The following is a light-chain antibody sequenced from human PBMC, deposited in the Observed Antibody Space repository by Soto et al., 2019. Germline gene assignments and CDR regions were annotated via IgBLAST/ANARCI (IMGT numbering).Light chain of an antibody. CDR1: VSDVGGYTY. V-gene: IGLV2-14*01. CDR3: SSFTSNHTLL. J-gene: IGLJ2*01. Sequence: QSVLTQPASVSGSPGQSITISCTGTVSDVGGYTYVSWYQQHPGKAPKLLIYDVINRPSGVSNRFSGSKSGNTASLTISGLQSEDEADYYCSSFTSNHTLLFGGGTKLTVL. CDR2: DVI.